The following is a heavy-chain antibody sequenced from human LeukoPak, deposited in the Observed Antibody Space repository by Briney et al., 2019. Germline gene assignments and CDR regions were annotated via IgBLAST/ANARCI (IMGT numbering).Heavy chain of an antibody. CDR3: ARGPPPLYSGSYRPLDH. V-gene: IGHV1-69*13. CDR2: IIPIFGTA. J-gene: IGHJ4*02. CDR1: GGTFSSYA. Sequence: SVKVSCKASGGTFSSYAISWVRQAPGQGLEWMGGIIPIFGTANYAPKLQGRLTINADGSTSTVYMELRSLRSEDTAVYFCARGPPPLYSGSYRPLDHWGQGTLVTVSS. D-gene: IGHD1-26*01.